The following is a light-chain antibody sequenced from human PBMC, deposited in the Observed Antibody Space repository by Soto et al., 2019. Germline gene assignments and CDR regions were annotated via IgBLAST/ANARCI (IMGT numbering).Light chain of an antibody. J-gene: IGKJ1*01. CDR1: QSISSW. Sequence: DIQMTQSPSTLSASVGDRVTITCRASQSISSWLAWYQQKPGKAPKLLIYKASSLDSGVPSRFSGSGSGTEFTLPISSLQPDDFATYYCHQYNSYSGAFGHGTKVEI. CDR3: HQYNSYSGA. V-gene: IGKV1-5*03. CDR2: KAS.